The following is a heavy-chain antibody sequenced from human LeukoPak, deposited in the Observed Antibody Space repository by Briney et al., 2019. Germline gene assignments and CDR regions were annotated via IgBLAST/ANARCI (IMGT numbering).Heavy chain of an antibody. CDR2: TRSDGSSK. D-gene: IGHD4-17*01. J-gene: IGHJ4*02. Sequence: GGSLRLSCAASGFTFSSYGMHWVRQAPGKGLEWVSFTRSDGSSKYYADSVKGRFTISRDSSENTLYLQMNSLRPEDTAVYFCAKDAGAYAVDYWGQGTLVTVSS. CDR1: GFTFSSYG. V-gene: IGHV3-30*02. CDR3: AKDAGAYAVDY.